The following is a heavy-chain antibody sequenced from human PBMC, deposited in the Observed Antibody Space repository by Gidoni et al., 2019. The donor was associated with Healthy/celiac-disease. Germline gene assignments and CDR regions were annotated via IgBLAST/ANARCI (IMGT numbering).Heavy chain of an antibody. Sequence: QLQLQEPGPGLVKPSETLSLTCTVSGGSIRSSSYYWGLIRQPPGKGLEWIGSIYYGGITYYNPSLKSRVTLSGDTSKNQFSLKLRSVTAADTAVYYCAKQLGMDYRIYWYFDLWGRGTLVTVSS. J-gene: IGHJ2*01. CDR3: AKQLGMDYRIYWYFDL. CDR2: IYYGGIT. V-gene: IGHV4-39*01. CDR1: GGSIRSSSYY. D-gene: IGHD7-27*01.